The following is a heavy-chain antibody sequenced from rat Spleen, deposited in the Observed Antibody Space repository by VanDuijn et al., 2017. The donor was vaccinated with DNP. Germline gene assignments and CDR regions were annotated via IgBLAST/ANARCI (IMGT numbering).Heavy chain of an antibody. J-gene: IGHJ1*01. Sequence: EVQLVESGGGLVQPGRSLKLSCAASGFTFSNFGLHWIRQAPTKGLEWVSSISPRSNITYYRDSVKGRFTISRDNAKSTLYLQMDSLRSEDTANYYCTTHFYRCDLYWFVDFWGPGTMVTLSS. D-gene: IGHD1-1*01. CDR2: ISPRSNIT. CDR3: TTHFYRCDLYWFVDF. V-gene: IGHV5-19*01. CDR1: GFTFSNFG.